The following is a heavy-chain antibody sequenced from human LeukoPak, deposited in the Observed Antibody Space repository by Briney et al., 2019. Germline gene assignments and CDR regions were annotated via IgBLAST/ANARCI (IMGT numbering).Heavy chain of an antibody. J-gene: IGHJ4*02. CDR2: IYYSGST. CDR3: ARENVDTAYYFDY. Sequence: SETLSLTCTVSGGSISSYYWSWIRQPPGKGLEWIGYIYYSGSTNYDPSLKSRVTISVDTSKNQFSLKLSSVTAADTAVYYCARENVDTAYYFDYWGQGTLVTVSS. V-gene: IGHV4-4*08. D-gene: IGHD5-18*01. CDR1: GGSISSYY.